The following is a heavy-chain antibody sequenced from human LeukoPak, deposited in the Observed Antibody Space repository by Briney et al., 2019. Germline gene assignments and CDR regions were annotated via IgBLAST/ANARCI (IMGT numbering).Heavy chain of an antibody. V-gene: IGHV1-8*01. Sequence: ASVKVSCKASGYTFTSYDINWVRQATGQGLEWMGWMNPNSGNTGYAQKFQGGVTMTRNTSISTAYMELSSLRSEDTAVYYCARPYCSGGSCYSGGSGYFDYWGQGTLVTVSS. J-gene: IGHJ4*02. CDR1: GYTFTSYD. D-gene: IGHD2-15*01. CDR3: ARPYCSGGSCYSGGSGYFDY. CDR2: MNPNSGNT.